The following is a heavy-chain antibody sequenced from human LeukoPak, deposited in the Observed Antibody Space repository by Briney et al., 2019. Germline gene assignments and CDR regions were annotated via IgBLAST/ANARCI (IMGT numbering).Heavy chain of an antibody. CDR2: IIPILGIA. Sequence: SVKVSCKASGGTFSSYTISSVRQAPGQGLEWMGRIIPILGIANYAQKFQGRVTITADKSTSTAYMELSSLRSEDTAVYYCARARKLYSYGSFDYWGQGTLVTVSS. CDR3: ARARKLYSYGSFDY. J-gene: IGHJ4*02. V-gene: IGHV1-69*02. CDR1: GGTFSSYT. D-gene: IGHD5-18*01.